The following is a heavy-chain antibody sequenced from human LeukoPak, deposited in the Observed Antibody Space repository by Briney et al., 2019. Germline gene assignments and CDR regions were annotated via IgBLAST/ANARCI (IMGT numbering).Heavy chain of an antibody. Sequence: GGSLRLSCAASGFTFSNYAIHWVRQAPGKGLEWVAVISYDGSTKYNADSVKGRFTISRDNSKNTLYLQMNSLRGEDTAVYYCAKDGDTMSGTYYYDMDVWGKGTTVTIS. CDR3: AKDGDTMSGTYYYDMDV. CDR2: ISYDGSTK. J-gene: IGHJ6*03. D-gene: IGHD1-26*01. V-gene: IGHV3-30*04. CDR1: GFTFSNYA.